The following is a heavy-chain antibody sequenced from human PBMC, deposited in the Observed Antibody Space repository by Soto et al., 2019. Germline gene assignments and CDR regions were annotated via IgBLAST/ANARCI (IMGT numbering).Heavy chain of an antibody. Sequence: VGSLRLSCVASGFSLANYPMNWVRQTPGKGLEWISYSSPRGDTIYYADSVEGRFTISRDNARNSLSLHASSLRDEDSALYYCAKGPHTNVGWPYYFESWGQGVPVTVSS. D-gene: IGHD6-19*01. J-gene: IGHJ4*02. V-gene: IGHV3-48*02. CDR2: SSPRGDTI. CDR3: AKGPHTNVGWPYYFES. CDR1: GFSLANYP.